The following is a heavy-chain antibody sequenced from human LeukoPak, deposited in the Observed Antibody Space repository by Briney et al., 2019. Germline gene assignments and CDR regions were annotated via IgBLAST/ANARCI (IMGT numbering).Heavy chain of an antibody. Sequence: SETLSLTCTLAGGSISSYYWSWIRQPPGKALEWIGYIYYTGSTSYNPSLTSRVTISVDTSKNQFSLKLSSVTAPDTAIYYCAREKRYGYGFGIFDYWGQGTLVTVSS. CDR3: AREKRYGYGFGIFDY. D-gene: IGHD5-18*01. CDR2: IYYTGST. CDR1: GGSISSYY. V-gene: IGHV4-59*01. J-gene: IGHJ4*02.